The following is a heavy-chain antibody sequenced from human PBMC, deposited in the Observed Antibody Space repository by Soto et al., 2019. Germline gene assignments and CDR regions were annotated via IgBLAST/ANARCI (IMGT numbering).Heavy chain of an antibody. CDR2: ISSSGSTI. CDR3: ARDSYYDSSEVRWFIP. J-gene: IGHJ5*02. D-gene: IGHD3-22*01. V-gene: IGHV3-11*01. Sequence: GGSLRLSCAASGFTFSDYYMSWIRQAPGKGLGWVSYISSSGSTIYYADSVKGRFTISRDNAKNSLYLQMNSLRAEDTAVYYCARDSYYDSSEVRWFIPWGQGTLVTVSS. CDR1: GFTFSDYY.